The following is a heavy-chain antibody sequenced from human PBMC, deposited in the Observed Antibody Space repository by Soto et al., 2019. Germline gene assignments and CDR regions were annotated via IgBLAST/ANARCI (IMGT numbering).Heavy chain of an antibody. CDR3: ARGAGVPVYCGGDCYSSWFDP. D-gene: IGHD2-21*02. Sequence: ASVKVSWEASGYTFTRYYMHWVRQAPGQGLGWMGIINPSGGSTSYAQKFQGRVTMTRDTSTSTVYMELSSLRSEDTAVYYCARGAGVPVYCGGDCYSSWFDPWGQGTLVTVSS. CDR2: INPSGGST. V-gene: IGHV1-46*01. J-gene: IGHJ5*02. CDR1: GYTFTRYY.